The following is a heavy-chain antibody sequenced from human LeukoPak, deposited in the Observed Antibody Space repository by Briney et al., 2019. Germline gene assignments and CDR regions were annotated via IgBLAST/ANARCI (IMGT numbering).Heavy chain of an antibody. CDR1: TFTFSNYW. V-gene: IGHV3-74*01. CDR3: VRVGTSFDI. Sequence: GGSLRLSCAASTFTFSNYWMHWVRQAPGKGLVWVSRINGDGSSTRYADSVKGRFTISRDNAKNSLYLQMNSLRVEDTAVYYCVRVGTSFDIWGQGTMVTVSS. D-gene: IGHD7-27*01. CDR2: INGDGSST. J-gene: IGHJ3*02.